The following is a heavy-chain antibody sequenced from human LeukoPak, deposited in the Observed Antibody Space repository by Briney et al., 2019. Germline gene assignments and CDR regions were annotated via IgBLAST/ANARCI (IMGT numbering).Heavy chain of an antibody. D-gene: IGHD3-10*02. V-gene: IGHV4-59*12. Sequence: SETLSLTCTVSGGSISSYYWSWIRQPPGKGLEWIGYIYYSGSTNYNPSLKSRVTISVDTSKNQFSLKLSSVTAADTAVYYCARGFRRGNRGGGYYYVRGNYFDYWGQGTLVTVSS. J-gene: IGHJ4*02. CDR1: GGSISSYY. CDR3: ARGFRRGNRGGGYYYVRGNYFDY. CDR2: IYYSGST.